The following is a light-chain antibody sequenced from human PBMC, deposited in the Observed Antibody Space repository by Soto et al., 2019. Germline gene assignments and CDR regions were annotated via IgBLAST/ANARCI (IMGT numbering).Light chain of an antibody. V-gene: IGKV1-5*03. CDR3: QHHNSYSEA. CDR1: QTISSW. CDR2: KAS. J-gene: IGKJ1*01. Sequence: DLRMTQSPSTLSGSVGDRVTITCRASQTISSWLAWYQQKPGKAPKLLIYKASTLKSGVPSRFSGSGSGTEFTLTISSLQPDDFATYYCQHHNSYSEAFGQGTKVELK.